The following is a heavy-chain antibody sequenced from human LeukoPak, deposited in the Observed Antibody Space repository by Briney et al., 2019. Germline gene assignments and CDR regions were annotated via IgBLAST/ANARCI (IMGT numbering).Heavy chain of an antibody. J-gene: IGHJ4*02. CDR2: IYYTGST. Sequence: PSETLSLTCTVSGGLNISYYKSWMRQPPGMVLEWIGYIYYTGSTNYNPSLKSRVTISLFTFKNQFSMKLSSVTAADTAVYYCAREVRRCRSGWSWVDYWAQGTLVTVSS. CDR3: AREVRRCRSGWSWVDY. D-gene: IGHD6-19*01. V-gene: IGHV4-59*01. CDR1: GGLNISYY.